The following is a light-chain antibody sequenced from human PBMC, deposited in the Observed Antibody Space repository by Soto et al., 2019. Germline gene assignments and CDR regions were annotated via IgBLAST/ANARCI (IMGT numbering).Light chain of an antibody. CDR2: GAS. J-gene: IGKJ5*01. V-gene: IGKV3-15*01. CDR3: QQLGNSPPRIT. CDR1: QSVGSR. Sequence: VMPQSPVPLSVSPGERATLSCRASQSVGSRLAWYQQKPGQAPRLLIYGASTRATGIPARFTGSGSGTEFTLTISSLQSEDFAVYYCQQLGNSPPRITFGQGTKLEIK.